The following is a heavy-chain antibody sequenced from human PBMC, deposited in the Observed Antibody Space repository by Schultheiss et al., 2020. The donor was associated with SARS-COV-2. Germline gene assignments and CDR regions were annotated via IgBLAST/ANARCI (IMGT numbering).Heavy chain of an antibody. Sequence: GGSLRLSCAASGFTFDDYGMSWVRQAPGKGLEWVAVISYDGSNKYYADSVKGRFTISRDNAKNSLYLQMNSLRAEDTAVYYCATAAIVVPAAMGAFDIWGQGTMVTVSS. J-gene: IGHJ3*02. D-gene: IGHD2-2*01. CDR1: GFTFDDYG. CDR2: ISYDGSNK. CDR3: ATAAIVVPAAMGAFDI. V-gene: IGHV3-30*03.